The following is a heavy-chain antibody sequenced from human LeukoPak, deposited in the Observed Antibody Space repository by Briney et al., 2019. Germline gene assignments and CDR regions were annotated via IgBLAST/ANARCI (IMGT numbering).Heavy chain of an antibody. V-gene: IGHV1-58*02. J-gene: IGHJ4*02. D-gene: IGHD3-10*01. Sequence: ASVKVSCKASGFTFTSSAMQWVRQARGQRLEWIGWIVVGSGNTNYAQKFQERVTITRDMSTSTAYMELSSLRSEDTAVYYCAGAGGSGSYYPPLDYWGQGTLVTVSS. CDR1: GFTFTSSA. CDR2: IVVGSGNT. CDR3: AGAGGSGSYYPPLDY.